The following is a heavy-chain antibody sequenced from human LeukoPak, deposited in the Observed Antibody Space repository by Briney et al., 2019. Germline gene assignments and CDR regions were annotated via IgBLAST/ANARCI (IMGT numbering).Heavy chain of an antibody. CDR2: IYHSGST. D-gene: IGHD2-15*01. CDR3: ATYCSGGSCYHPGSEYFQH. Sequence: SGTLSLTCAVSGGSIGSSNWWSWVRQPPGKGLEWIGEIYHSGSTNYNPSLKSRVTISVDKSKNQFSLKLSSVTAADTAVYYCATYCSGGSCYHPGSEYFQHWGQGTLVTVSS. V-gene: IGHV4-4*02. J-gene: IGHJ1*01. CDR1: GGSIGSSNW.